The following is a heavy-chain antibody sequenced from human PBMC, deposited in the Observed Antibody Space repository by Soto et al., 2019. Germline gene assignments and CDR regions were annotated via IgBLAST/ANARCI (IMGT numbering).Heavy chain of an antibody. CDR2: MNPNSGNT. V-gene: IGHV1-8*01. CDR3: APPGGGPSYYYDSSGYLDY. J-gene: IGHJ4*02. Sequence: ASVKVSCKASGYTFTSYDINWVRQATGQGLEWMGWMNPNSGNTGYAQKFQGRVTMTRNTSISTAYMELSSLRSEDTAVYYCAPPGGGPSYYYDSSGYLDYGGQGTLVTVPS. D-gene: IGHD3-22*01. CDR1: GYTFTSYD.